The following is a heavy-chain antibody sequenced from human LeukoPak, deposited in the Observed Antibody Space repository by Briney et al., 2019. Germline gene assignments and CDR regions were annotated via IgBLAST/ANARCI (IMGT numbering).Heavy chain of an antibody. CDR3: ARRRGYSGYGSFDY. J-gene: IGHJ4*02. CDR2: INHSGST. D-gene: IGHD5-12*01. CDR1: GGSFSGYY. Sequence: SETLSLTCAVYGGSFSGYYWSWIRQPPGKGLEWIGKINHSGSTNYNPSLKSRVTISVDTSKNQFSLKLSSVTAADTAVYYCARRRGYSGYGSFDYWGQGTLVTVSS. V-gene: IGHV4-34*01.